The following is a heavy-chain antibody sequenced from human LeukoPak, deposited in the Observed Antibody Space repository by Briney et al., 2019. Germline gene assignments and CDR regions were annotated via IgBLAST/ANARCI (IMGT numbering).Heavy chain of an antibody. Sequence: SETLSLTCTVSGVSLSSYYWSWIRQPPGKGLEWIGYIYYSGSTNYNPSLKSRVTISVGTSKNQFSLKLSSVTAADTAVYYCARRAVAGKGFDYWGQGTLVTVSS. CDR2: IYYSGST. V-gene: IGHV4-59*08. CDR1: GVSLSSYY. D-gene: IGHD6-19*01. J-gene: IGHJ4*02. CDR3: ARRAVAGKGFDY.